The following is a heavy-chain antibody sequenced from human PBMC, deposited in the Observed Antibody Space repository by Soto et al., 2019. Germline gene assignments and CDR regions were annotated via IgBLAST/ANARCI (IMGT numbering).Heavy chain of an antibody. V-gene: IGHV3-9*01. Sequence: PGVSLRLSCAASGFTFDDYAMHWVRQAPGKGLEWVSGISWNSGSIGYADSVKGRFTISRDNAKNSLYLQMNSLRAEDTALYYCAKETDPLAAAGTGLVYWGKGTLVTDSS. CDR3: AKETDPLAAAGTGLVY. CDR1: GFTFDDYA. D-gene: IGHD6-13*01. J-gene: IGHJ4*02. CDR2: ISWNSGSI.